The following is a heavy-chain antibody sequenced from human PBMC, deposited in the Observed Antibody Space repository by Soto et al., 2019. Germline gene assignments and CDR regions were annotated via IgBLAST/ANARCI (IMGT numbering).Heavy chain of an antibody. CDR1: GFTFSSYA. Sequence: GGSLRLSCAASGFTFSSYAMHWVRQAPGKGLEWVAVISYDGSNKYYADSVKGRFTISRDNSKNTLYLQMNSLRAEDTAVYYCARDRFNYDFWSGGSVTGWFDPWGQGTRVTVSA. CDR2: ISYDGSNK. V-gene: IGHV3-30-3*01. J-gene: IGHJ5*02. D-gene: IGHD3-3*01. CDR3: ARDRFNYDFWSGGSVTGWFDP.